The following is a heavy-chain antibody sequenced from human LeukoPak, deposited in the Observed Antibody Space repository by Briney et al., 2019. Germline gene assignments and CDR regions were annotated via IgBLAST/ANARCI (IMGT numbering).Heavy chain of an antibody. D-gene: IGHD6-6*01. J-gene: IGHJ6*03. Sequence: SVKVSCKASGGTFSSYAISWVRQAPGQGLEWMGGIIPIFGTANYAQKFQGRVTITADESTSTAYMELSSLRSEDTAVYYCASGIAARSGYYYYMDVWGKGATVTVSS. CDR1: GGTFSSYA. CDR2: IIPIFGTA. CDR3: ASGIAARSGYYYYMDV. V-gene: IGHV1-69*13.